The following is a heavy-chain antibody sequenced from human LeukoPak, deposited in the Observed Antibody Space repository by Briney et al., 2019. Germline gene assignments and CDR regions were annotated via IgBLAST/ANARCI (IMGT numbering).Heavy chain of an antibody. Sequence: GGSLRLSCAASGFTFSSYSMNWVRQAPGKRLEWVSSISSTSSSYIYYADSVKGRFTISRDNAKNSLYLQMNSLRAEDTAVYYCARTTSVSYVGDAFDIWGQGTMVTVSS. D-gene: IGHD1-26*01. V-gene: IGHV3-21*01. CDR2: ISSTSSSYI. J-gene: IGHJ3*02. CDR3: ARTTSVSYVGDAFDI. CDR1: GFTFSSYS.